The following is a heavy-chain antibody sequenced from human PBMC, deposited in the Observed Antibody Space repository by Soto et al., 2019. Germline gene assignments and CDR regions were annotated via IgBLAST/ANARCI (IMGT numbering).Heavy chain of an antibody. CDR3: ATGVAVPPYGMDV. J-gene: IGHJ6*02. Sequence: VASVKVSCKVSGYTLTELSMHWVRQAPGKRLEWMGGFDPEDGETIYAQKFQGRVTMTEDTSTDTAYMELSSLRSEDTAVYSCATGVAVPPYGMDVWGQGTTVTVSS. CDR1: GYTLTELS. CDR2: FDPEDGET. V-gene: IGHV1-24*01. D-gene: IGHD6-19*01.